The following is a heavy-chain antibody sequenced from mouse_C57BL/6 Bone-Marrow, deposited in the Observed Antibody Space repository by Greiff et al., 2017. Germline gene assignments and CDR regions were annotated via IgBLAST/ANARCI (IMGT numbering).Heavy chain of an antibody. D-gene: IGHD1-1*01. CDR2: IDPSDSET. J-gene: IGHJ2*01. CDR3: AKSFYGNYFDY. CDR1: GYTFTSYW. V-gene: IGHV1-52*01. Sequence: QVQLQQPGAELVRPGSSVKLSCKASGYTFTSYWMHWVKQRPIQGLEWIGNIDPSDSETHYNQKFKDKATLTVDKSSSTAYMQLSSLTSVDSAGYYGAKSFYGNYFDYWGQGTTLTGSS.